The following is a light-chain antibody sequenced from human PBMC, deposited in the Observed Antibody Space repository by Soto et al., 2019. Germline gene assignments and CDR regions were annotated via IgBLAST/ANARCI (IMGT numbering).Light chain of an antibody. CDR1: QSVSSNY. CDR2: GAS. Sequence: EIVLTQSPGTLSLSPGERATLSCRASQSVSSNYLAGYQQRPGQAPRLLIFGASYRAAGIPDRFSGSGSGTDFILTISRLEPEDFAVYYCQHYGSSPPEFTFGPGTKVDSK. CDR3: QHYGSSPPEFT. J-gene: IGKJ3*01. V-gene: IGKV3-20*01.